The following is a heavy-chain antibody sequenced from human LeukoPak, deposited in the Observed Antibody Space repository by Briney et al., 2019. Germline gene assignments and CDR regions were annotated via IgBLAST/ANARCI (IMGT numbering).Heavy chain of an antibody. CDR1: GGTFSSYG. Sequence: SVKVSCKASGGTFSSYGISWVRQAPGQGLEWMGRIIPILGIAKYAQKFQGRVTITADKSTSTAYMELSSLKSEDTAVYYCARDSFGTSRPSDYWGQGTLVTVSS. CDR2: IIPILGIA. CDR3: ARDSFGTSRPSDY. J-gene: IGHJ4*02. V-gene: IGHV1-69*04. D-gene: IGHD2-2*01.